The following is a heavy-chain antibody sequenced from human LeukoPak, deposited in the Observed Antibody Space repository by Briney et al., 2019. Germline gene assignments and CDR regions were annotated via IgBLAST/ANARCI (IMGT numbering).Heavy chain of an antibody. Sequence: SETLSLTCTVSGGSISSSNYYWGWIRQPPGKGLEWIGNIYYSGSTNYNPSLKSRVTISVDTSKNQFSLKLSSVTAADTAVYYCARHSELDGDDYWGQGTLVTVSS. J-gene: IGHJ4*02. CDR1: GGSISSSNYY. V-gene: IGHV4-39*07. CDR3: ARHSELDGDDY. D-gene: IGHD1-1*01. CDR2: IYYSGST.